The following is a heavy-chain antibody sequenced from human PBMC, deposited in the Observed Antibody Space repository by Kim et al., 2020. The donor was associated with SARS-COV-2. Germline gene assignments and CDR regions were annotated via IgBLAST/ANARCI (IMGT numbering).Heavy chain of an antibody. Sequence: GGSLRLSCAASGFTFSSYSMNWVRQAPGKGLEWVSSINSSSSYKYYADSVKGRFTISRDNAKNSLYLQMNSLRAEDTAVYYCARVLGGGTGFTWGQGTLVTVSS. V-gene: IGHV3-21*01. CDR2: INSSSSYK. CDR1: GFTFSSYS. D-gene: IGHD2-15*01. J-gene: IGHJ5*02. CDR3: ARVLGGGTGFT.